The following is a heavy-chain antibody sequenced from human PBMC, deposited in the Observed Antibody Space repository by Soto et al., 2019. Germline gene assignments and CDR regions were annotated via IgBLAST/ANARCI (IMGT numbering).Heavy chain of an antibody. D-gene: IGHD3-9*01. Sequence: ASVKVSCKASGHTFTSYGISWVRQAPGQGLEWMGWISAYNGNTNYAQKLQGRVTMTTDTSTSTAYMELRSLRSDDTAVYYCARVGPITIFSLGRWFDPWGQGTLVTVSS. CDR3: ARVGPITIFSLGRWFDP. J-gene: IGHJ5*02. V-gene: IGHV1-18*04. CDR2: ISAYNGNT. CDR1: GHTFTSYG.